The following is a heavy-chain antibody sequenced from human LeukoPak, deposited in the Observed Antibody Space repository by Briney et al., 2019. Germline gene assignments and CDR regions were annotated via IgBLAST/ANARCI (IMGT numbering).Heavy chain of an antibody. CDR2: IGGGGGST. CDR1: GFTFRTYA. Sequence: GGSLRLSCAASGFTFRTYAMSWVRQAPGKGLEWGSGIGGGGGSTYYADSVKGRFTISRDNSKNTVYLLMNSLRAEDTAVYYCAKDLGDYDTSGCLDYWGQGTLVTVSS. D-gene: IGHD3-22*01. V-gene: IGHV3-23*01. CDR3: AKDLGDYDTSGCLDY. J-gene: IGHJ4*02.